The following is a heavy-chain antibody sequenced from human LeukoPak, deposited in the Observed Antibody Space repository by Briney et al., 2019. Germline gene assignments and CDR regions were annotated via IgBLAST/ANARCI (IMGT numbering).Heavy chain of an antibody. J-gene: IGHJ6*03. Sequence: NSSETLSLTYAVSGYSISSGYYWGWIRQPPGKGLEWIGSIYHSGSTYYNPSLKSRVTISVDTSKNQFSLKLSSVTAADTAVYYCAGSLYYYYMDVWGKGTTVTVSS. CDR1: GYSISSGYY. CDR2: IYHSGST. CDR3: AGSLYYYYMDV. D-gene: IGHD1-26*01. V-gene: IGHV4-38-2*01.